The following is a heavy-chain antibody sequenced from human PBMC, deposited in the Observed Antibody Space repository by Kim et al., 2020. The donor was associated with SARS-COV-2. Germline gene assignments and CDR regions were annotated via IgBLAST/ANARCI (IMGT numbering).Heavy chain of an antibody. CDR1: GFTFSNYW. D-gene: IGHD3-10*01. V-gene: IGHV3-7*03. J-gene: IGHJ4*02. Sequence: GGSLRLSCEASGFTFSNYWMAWVRKAPGKGLEWVANLKKDVGETTYLDSVKGRFTISRDNAKNSLYLQMNTLRAEATAGFYCVRDMSLLWYGEFDYWGQGTLVTVSS. CDR3: VRDMSLLWYGEFDY. CDR2: LKKDVGET.